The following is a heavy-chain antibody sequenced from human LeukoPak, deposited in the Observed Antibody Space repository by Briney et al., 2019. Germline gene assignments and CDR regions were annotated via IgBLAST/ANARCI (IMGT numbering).Heavy chain of an antibody. V-gene: IGHV4-4*07. Sequence: ASETLSLTCTVSGGSISSYYWSWIRQPAGKGLEWIGRIYTSGSTNYNPSLKSRVTMSADTSKNQFSLKLSSVTAADTAVYYCARDRSAGTIDYWGQGTLVTVSS. J-gene: IGHJ4*02. D-gene: IGHD6-19*01. CDR3: ARDRSAGTIDY. CDR2: IYTSGST. CDR1: GGSISSYY.